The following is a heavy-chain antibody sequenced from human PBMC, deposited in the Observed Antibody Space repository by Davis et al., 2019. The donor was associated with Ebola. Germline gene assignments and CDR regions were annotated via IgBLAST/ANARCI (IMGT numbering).Heavy chain of an antibody. V-gene: IGHV1-46*03. CDR2: INPNDGRT. Sequence: SVPVSCKASLYTFPNSYIHCLRQPPAQRLEWMGMINPNDGRTIYAQKFQGRVTVTRDTSTTTVYMDLSSLRSEDTALYYCTTPGGQDSGYDVFDIWGQGTMVTVSS. D-gene: IGHD5-12*01. CDR1: LYTFPNSY. J-gene: IGHJ3*02. CDR3: TTPGGQDSGYDVFDI.